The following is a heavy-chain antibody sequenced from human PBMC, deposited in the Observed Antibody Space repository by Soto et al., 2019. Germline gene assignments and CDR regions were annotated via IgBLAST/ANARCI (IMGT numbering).Heavy chain of an antibody. CDR3: ASDGDGCNKGGYYCGMDV. D-gene: IGHD6-19*01. CDR1: GGTFSSYT. CDR2: IIPILGIE. J-gene: IGHJ6*02. Sequence: QVQLVQSGAEVKKPGSSVKVSCKSSGGTFSSYTISWLRQAPGQGLEWMGRIIPILGIENYAQKFQGRVTITADKSTSTDYMEVSSLRCEDTAEYYGASDGDGCNKGGYYCGMDVWGQGTTVTVSS. V-gene: IGHV1-69*02.